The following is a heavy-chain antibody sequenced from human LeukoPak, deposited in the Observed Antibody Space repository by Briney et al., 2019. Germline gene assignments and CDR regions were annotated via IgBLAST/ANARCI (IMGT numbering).Heavy chain of an antibody. CDR3: ARAPRDSSSSNYMRRFDY. CDR2: IYHSGST. CDR1: GYSISSDNY. V-gene: IGHV4-38-2*01. J-gene: IGHJ4*02. D-gene: IGHD3-22*01. Sequence: SETLSLTCAVSGYSISSDNYWVWVRQPPGQGLEWTGGIYHSGSTYYNPSLKSRVTMSVDTSKNQFSLKLSSVTAADTAVYYCARAPRDSSSSNYMRRFDYWGQGTLVTVSS.